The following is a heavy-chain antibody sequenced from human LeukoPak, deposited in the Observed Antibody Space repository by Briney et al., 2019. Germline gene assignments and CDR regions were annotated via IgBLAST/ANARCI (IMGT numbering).Heavy chain of an antibody. J-gene: IGHJ4*02. Sequence: PSETLSLTCAVYGGSFSGYYWSWIRQPPGKGLDWIGEINHSGSTNYNPSLNSRVTISVDTSKNPFSLKLSSVTAADTAVYYCAREGGDYYIDYWGQGTLVTVSS. D-gene: IGHD2-21*02. CDR3: AREGGDYYIDY. CDR1: GGSFSGYY. V-gene: IGHV4-34*01. CDR2: INHSGST.